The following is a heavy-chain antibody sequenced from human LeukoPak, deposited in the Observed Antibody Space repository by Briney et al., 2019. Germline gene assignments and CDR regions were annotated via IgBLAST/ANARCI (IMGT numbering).Heavy chain of an antibody. V-gene: IGHV4-61*08. J-gene: IGHJ5*02. D-gene: IGHD6-13*01. CDR2: IYYSGST. CDR3: ARDIRQQLVPGWFDP. Sequence: SETLSLTCTVSGGSISSGDYYWSWIRQPPGKGLEWIGYIYYSGSTNYNPSLKSRVTISVDTSKNQFSLKLSSVTAADTAVYYCARDIRQQLVPGWFDPWGQGTLVTVSS. CDR1: GGSISSGDYY.